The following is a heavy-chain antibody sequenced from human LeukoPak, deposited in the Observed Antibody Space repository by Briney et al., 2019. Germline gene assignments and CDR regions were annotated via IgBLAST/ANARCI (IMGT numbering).Heavy chain of an antibody. V-gene: IGHV3-21*01. Sequence: GGSLRLSCAASGFTFSSYSMNWVRQAPGKGLECVSSISSSSSYIYYADSVKGRFTISRDNAKNSLYLQMNSLRAEDTAVYYCARDRGLYYYDSSGCFDYWGQGTLVTVSS. CDR1: GFTFSSYS. J-gene: IGHJ4*02. CDR2: ISSSSSYI. D-gene: IGHD3-22*01. CDR3: ARDRGLYYYDSSGCFDY.